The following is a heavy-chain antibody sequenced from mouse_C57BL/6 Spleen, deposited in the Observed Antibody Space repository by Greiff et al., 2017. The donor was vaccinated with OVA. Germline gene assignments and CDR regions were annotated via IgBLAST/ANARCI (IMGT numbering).Heavy chain of an antibody. D-gene: IGHD2-4*01. V-gene: IGHV1-47*01. CDR3: ARIYDYDGPGFAY. Sequence: QVQLKESGAELVKPGASVKMSCKASGYTFTTYPIEWMKQNHGKSLEWIGNFHPYNDDTKYNEKFKGKATLTVEKSSSTVYLELSRLTSDDSAVYYCARIYDYDGPGFAYWGQGTLVTVSA. CDR2: FHPYNDDT. J-gene: IGHJ3*01. CDR1: GYTFTTYP.